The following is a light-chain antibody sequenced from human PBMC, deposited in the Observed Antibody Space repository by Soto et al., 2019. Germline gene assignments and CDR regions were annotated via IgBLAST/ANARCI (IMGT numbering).Light chain of an antibody. J-gene: IGKJ3*01. V-gene: IGKV3-11*01. Sequence: EIVLTQSPATLSLSPGERATLSCRASQSISSYLAWYQQKPDQAPRLLIYDASNRATSIPARFSGSGSGIDFTLTISSLEPDVVVVYYCHQRSTWPFTFGPGTKVDIK. CDR2: DAS. CDR1: QSISSY. CDR3: HQRSTWPFT.